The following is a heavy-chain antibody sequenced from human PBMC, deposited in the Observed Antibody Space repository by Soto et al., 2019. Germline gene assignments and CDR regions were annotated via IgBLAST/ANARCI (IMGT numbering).Heavy chain of an antibody. CDR1: GESLNYYS. Sequence: QVRIQQWGAGLLKPSETLSLTCAVYGESLNYYSWLWILQAPGKGLEWIGEFYDGGIINYNPSVQRRVTLAVAKYKNQFSLMVTSVNAADTAVYYCARGQWAYRCAHWGQGTLVTVSS. J-gene: IGHJ4*02. CDR2: FYDGGII. D-gene: IGHD3-16*01. CDR3: ARGQWAYRCAH. V-gene: IGHV4-34*02.